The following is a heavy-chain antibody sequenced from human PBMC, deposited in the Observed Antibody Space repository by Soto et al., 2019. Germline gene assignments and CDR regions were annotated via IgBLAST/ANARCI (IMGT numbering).Heavy chain of an antibody. D-gene: IGHD6-19*01. CDR3: ARGYGYSSGWQGMDV. J-gene: IGHJ6*02. CDR1: GFTFSSYD. V-gene: IGHV3-13*01. CDR2: IGTAGDT. Sequence: GGSLRLCCAASGFTFSSYDMHWVRQATGKGLEWVSAIGTAGDTYYPGSVKGRFTISRENAKNSLYLQMNSLRAEDTAVYYCARGYGYSSGWQGMDVWGQGTTVTVSS.